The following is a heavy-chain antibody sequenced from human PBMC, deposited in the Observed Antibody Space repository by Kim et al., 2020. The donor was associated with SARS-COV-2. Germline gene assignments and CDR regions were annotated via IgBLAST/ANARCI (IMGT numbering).Heavy chain of an antibody. Sequence: SVKVSCKASGGTFSSYAISWVRQAPGQGLEWMGRIIPIFGIANYAQKFQGRVTITADKSTSTAYMELSSLRSEDTAVYYCARVSSGWYAIWGQGTLVTVSS. CDR3: ARVSSGWYAI. J-gene: IGHJ4*02. CDR2: IIPIFGIA. V-gene: IGHV1-69*04. D-gene: IGHD6-19*01. CDR1: GGTFSSYA.